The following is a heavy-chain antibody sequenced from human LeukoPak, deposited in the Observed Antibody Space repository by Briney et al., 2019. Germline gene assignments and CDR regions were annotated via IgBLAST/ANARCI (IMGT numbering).Heavy chain of an antibody. V-gene: IGHV1-18*01. CDR3: ARGPYNWNDYYFDY. CDR2: ISAYNGNT. CDR1: GYTFTSYG. D-gene: IGHD1-20*01. Sequence: ASVKVSCRASGYTFTSYGISWVRQAPGQGLEWMGWISAYNGNTNYAQKLQGRVTMTTDTSTSTAYMELRSLRSDDTAVYYCARGPYNWNDYYFDYWGQGTLVTVSS. J-gene: IGHJ4*02.